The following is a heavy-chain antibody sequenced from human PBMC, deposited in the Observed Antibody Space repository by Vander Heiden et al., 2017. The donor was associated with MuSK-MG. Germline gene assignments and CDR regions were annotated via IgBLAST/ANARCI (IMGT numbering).Heavy chain of an antibody. V-gene: IGHV1-69*01. CDR3: ARGAYDSSGYDSDNWFDP. CDR2: IIPIFGTA. J-gene: IGHJ5*02. Sequence: QVQLVQSGAEVKKPGSSVKVSCKASGGTFSSYAISWVRQAPGQGLEWMGGIIPIFGTANYAKKFQGRGTITADESTSTAYRELSSLRSEETAVYYCARGAYDSSGYDSDNWFDPWGQGTMVTVYS. D-gene: IGHD3-22*01. CDR1: GGTFSSYA.